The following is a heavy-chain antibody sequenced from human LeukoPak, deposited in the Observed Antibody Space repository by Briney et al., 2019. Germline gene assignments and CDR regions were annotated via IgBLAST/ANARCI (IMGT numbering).Heavy chain of an antibody. D-gene: IGHD3-3*01. J-gene: IGHJ4*02. CDR1: GFTFSSYS. CDR3: ARGDRITIFGVVISEGFDY. Sequence: PGGSLRLSCVASGFTFSSYSMNWVRQAPGKGLEWVSSISSSSSYIYYADSVKGRFTISRDNAKNSLYLQMNSLRAENTAVYYCARGDRITIFGVVISEGFDYWGQGTLVTVSS. V-gene: IGHV3-21*01. CDR2: ISSSSSYI.